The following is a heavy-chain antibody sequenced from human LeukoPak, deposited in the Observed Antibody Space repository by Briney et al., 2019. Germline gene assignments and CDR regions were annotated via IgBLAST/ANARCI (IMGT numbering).Heavy chain of an antibody. CDR3: ARDLGYCSGGSCYSDYYYYYGMDV. Sequence: PGGSLRLSCAASGFTFSSYSMNWVRQAPGKGLEWVSSISSSSSYIYYADSVKGRFTISRDNAKNSLYLQMNSLRAEDTAVYYCARDLGYCSGGSCYSDYYYYYGMDVWGQGTTVTVSS. J-gene: IGHJ6*02. D-gene: IGHD2-15*01. V-gene: IGHV3-21*01. CDR1: GFTFSSYS. CDR2: ISSSSSYI.